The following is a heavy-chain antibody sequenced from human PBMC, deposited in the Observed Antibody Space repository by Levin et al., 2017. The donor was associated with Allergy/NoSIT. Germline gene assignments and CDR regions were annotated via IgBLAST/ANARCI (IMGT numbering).Heavy chain of an antibody. Sequence: SQTLSLTCTVSGGSISSYYWSWIRQPAGKGLEWIGRIYTSGSTNYNPSLKSRVTMSVDTSKNQFSLKLSSVTAADTAVYYCARLGGSYGGLWFDPWGQGTLVTVSS. D-gene: IGHD1-26*01. CDR1: GGSISSYY. J-gene: IGHJ5*02. CDR2: IYTSGST. V-gene: IGHV4-4*07. CDR3: ARLGGSYGGLWFDP.